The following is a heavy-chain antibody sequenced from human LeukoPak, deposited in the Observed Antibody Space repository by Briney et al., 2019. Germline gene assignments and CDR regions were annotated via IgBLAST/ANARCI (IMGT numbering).Heavy chain of an antibody. J-gene: IGHJ3*02. D-gene: IGHD3-10*01. CDR1: GFTFDDYG. Sequence: GGSLRLSCAASGFTFDDYGMSWFRQAPGKGLEWVSGINCNGGSTGYADSVKGRFTISRDNAKNSLYLQMNSLRAEDTALYYCARMIGDYGSGSRVAFDIWGQGTMVTVSS. CDR3: ARMIGDYGSGSRVAFDI. CDR2: INCNGGST. V-gene: IGHV3-20*04.